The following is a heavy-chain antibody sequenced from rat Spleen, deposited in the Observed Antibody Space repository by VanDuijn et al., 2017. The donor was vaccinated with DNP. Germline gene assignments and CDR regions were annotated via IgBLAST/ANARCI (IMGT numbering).Heavy chain of an antibody. D-gene: IGHD1-11*01. CDR1: GLNFNGYW. CDR2: INKDSSTI. J-gene: IGHJ3*01. V-gene: IGHV4-2*01. CDR3: ARLGWHGWFAY. Sequence: EVRLVESGGGLVQPGRSLKLSCAASGLNFNGYWMGWVRQAPGKGLEWIGEINKDSSTITYTASLKDKFTISRDNAQNTLFLQMTKLGSEDTAIYYCARLGWHGWFAYWGQCTLVTVSS.